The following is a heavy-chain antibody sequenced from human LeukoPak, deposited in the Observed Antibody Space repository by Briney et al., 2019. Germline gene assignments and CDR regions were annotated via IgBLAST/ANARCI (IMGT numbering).Heavy chain of an antibody. V-gene: IGHV3-30*02. J-gene: IGHJ6*03. CDR3: AKGGHCGGDCYSGDYYYMDV. CDR2: IRYDGSNK. Sequence: PGGSLRLSCAASGFTFSSYGMHWVRQAPGKGLEWVAFIRYDGSNKYYADSVKGRFTISRDNSKNTLYLQMNSLRAEDTAVYYCAKGGHCGGDCYSGDYYYMDVWGKGTTVTVSS. D-gene: IGHD2-21*02. CDR1: GFTFSSYG.